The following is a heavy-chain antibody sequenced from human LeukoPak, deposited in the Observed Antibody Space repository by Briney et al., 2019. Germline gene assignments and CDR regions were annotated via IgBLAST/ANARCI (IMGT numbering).Heavy chain of an antibody. CDR1: GYMFTNYW. Sequence: GESLKISCKGSGYMFTNYWIGWVRQMPGKGLEWTGITYPGDSDTRYNPSFQGQVTVSADKSISTAYLQWNSLKASDTAMYYCARRAFDSSGYVFDHWGQGTLVTVSS. CDR3: ARRAFDSSGYVFDH. CDR2: TYPGDSDT. V-gene: IGHV5-51*01. J-gene: IGHJ4*02. D-gene: IGHD3-22*01.